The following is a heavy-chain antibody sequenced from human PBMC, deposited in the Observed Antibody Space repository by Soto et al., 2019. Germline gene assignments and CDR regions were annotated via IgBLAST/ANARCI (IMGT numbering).Heavy chain of an antibody. CDR1: GFTFSDYN. CDR2: ITSSSSTI. CDR3: ARDLGLGSGFSSGVFDY. Sequence: QLVESGGGLVQPGGSLRLSCAASGFTFSDYNMNWVRQAPGKGLEWVSYITSSSSTIYYADSVKGRFTISRDNAKNSLYLQMNSLRVEDTAVYYCARDLGLGSGFSSGVFDYWGQGTLVTVSS. J-gene: IGHJ4*02. D-gene: IGHD6-19*01. V-gene: IGHV3-48*01.